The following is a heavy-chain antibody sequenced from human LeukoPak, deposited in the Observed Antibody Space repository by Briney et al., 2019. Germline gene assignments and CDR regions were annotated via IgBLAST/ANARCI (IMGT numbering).Heavy chain of an antibody. J-gene: IGHJ4*02. V-gene: IGHV1-69*13. CDR3: ARMVGYAYSDY. CDR2: IIPFYSAT. CDR1: GGSLSTYA. D-gene: IGHD2-15*01. Sequence: SVKVSCKASGGSLSTYAINWVRQVPGRGLEWMGGIIPFYSATDYAQKLQGRVTITADESTNTAYMELNSLTSKDTAVYYCARMVGYAYSDYWGQGTLVTVSS.